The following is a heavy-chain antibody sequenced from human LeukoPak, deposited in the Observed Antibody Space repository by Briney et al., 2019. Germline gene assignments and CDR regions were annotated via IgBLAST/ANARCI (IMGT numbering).Heavy chain of an antibody. D-gene: IGHD5-18*01. J-gene: IGHJ4*02. V-gene: IGHV3-53*01. CDR3: ARAVTDGYCLDFYFDF. CDR2: IYRGGNT. CDR1: DFTVASTY. Sequence: GGSLRLSCAAYDFTVASTYMTWLRQAPGKGLEWVSTIYRGGNTFYADSVKGRFTISRDTSKNTLNLDMNSLGVEDTAVYYCARAVTDGYCLDFYFDFWGQGTLVTVSS.